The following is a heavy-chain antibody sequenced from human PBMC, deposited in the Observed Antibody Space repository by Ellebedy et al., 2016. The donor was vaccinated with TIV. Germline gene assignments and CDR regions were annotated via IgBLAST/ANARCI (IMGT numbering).Heavy chain of an antibody. CDR1: GGSFIGYY. CDR3: ARGDHLRYLDWELKAFDF. J-gene: IGHJ4*02. Sequence: MPSETLSLTCAVYGGSFIGYYWTWIRQSPEKGLEWIGQINHNAETNYNPSLKSRAAISIDKSKNQVSLKLTSVTASDTAVYFCARGDHLRYLDWELKAFDFWGRGTPVTVSS. CDR2: INHNAET. V-gene: IGHV4-34*01. D-gene: IGHD3-9*01.